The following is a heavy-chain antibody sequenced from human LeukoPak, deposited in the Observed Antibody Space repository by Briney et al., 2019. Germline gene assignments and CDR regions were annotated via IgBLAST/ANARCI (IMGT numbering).Heavy chain of an antibody. CDR1: GFTFSSYA. Sequence: GRSLRLSCAASGFTFSSYAMSWVRQAPGKGLEWVSAISGSGGSTYYADSVKGRFTISRDNSKNTLYLQMNSLRAEDTAVYYCAKELLVVGYYDSSGYYFDYWGQGTLVTVSS. D-gene: IGHD3-22*01. CDR3: AKELLVVGYYDSSGYYFDY. J-gene: IGHJ4*02. CDR2: ISGSGGST. V-gene: IGHV3-23*01.